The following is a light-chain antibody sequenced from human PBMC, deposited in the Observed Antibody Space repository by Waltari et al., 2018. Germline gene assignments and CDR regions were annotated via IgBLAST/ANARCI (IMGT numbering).Light chain of an antibody. CDR2: QHY. CDR1: NLGDKY. Sequence: SYELSQPPSVSVSPGQTATITCSGDNLGDKYACWYQQKPGQSPVLVIYQHYKRPSGIPSRCPGSKSGNPASLTISGTQSMDEADYYCLTWDTNTAVFGGGTKLTVL. CDR3: LTWDTNTAV. V-gene: IGLV3-1*01. J-gene: IGLJ2*01.